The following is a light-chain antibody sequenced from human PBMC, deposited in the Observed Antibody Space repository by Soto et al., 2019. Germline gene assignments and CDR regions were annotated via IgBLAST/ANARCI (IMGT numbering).Light chain of an antibody. Sequence: QPVLTQPPSASGTPGQRVTISCSGSSSNIGSNAVNWYQQLPGTAPKLLIYNTNQRPSGAPDRCSGSKSGTSASLAISGLQSEDEADYYCATWDDSPRDVVFGGGTKLTVL. CDR2: NTN. CDR3: ATWDDSPRDVV. J-gene: IGLJ2*01. CDR1: SSNIGSNA. V-gene: IGLV1-44*01.